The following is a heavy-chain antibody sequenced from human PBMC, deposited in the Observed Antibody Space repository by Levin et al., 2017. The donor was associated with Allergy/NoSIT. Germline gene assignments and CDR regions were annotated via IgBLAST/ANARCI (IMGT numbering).Heavy chain of an antibody. J-gene: IGHJ4*02. CDR2: ISYTGST. CDR1: GGSISDYY. D-gene: IGHD4-23*01. V-gene: IGHV4-59*01. Sequence: SQTLSLTCTVSGGSISDYYWSWIRQPPEKGLEWIGYISYTGSTNYNPSLKSRVTISLDTPKKQISLKLNSVTASYAAVYYCAGGPDYGSNSGGAFDSWGQGTLVTV. CDR3: AGGPDYGSNSGGAFDS.